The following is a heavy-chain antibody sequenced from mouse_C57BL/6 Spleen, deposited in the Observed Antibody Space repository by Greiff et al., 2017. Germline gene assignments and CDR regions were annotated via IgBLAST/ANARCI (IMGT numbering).Heavy chain of an antibody. CDR1: GYTFTDYE. Sequence: QVQLQQSGAELVRPGASVTLSCKASGYTFTDYEMHWVKQTPVHGLEWIGAIDPETGGTAYNQKFKGKAILTADKSSSTAYMELRSLTSEDSAVYYGTRGVYGNYLYYAMDYWGQGTSVTVSS. D-gene: IGHD2-1*01. CDR3: TRGVYGNYLYYAMDY. V-gene: IGHV1-15*01. CDR2: IDPETGGT. J-gene: IGHJ4*01.